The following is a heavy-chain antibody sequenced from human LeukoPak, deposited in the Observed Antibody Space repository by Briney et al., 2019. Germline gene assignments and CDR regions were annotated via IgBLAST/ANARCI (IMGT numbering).Heavy chain of an antibody. J-gene: IGHJ4*02. CDR1: GFTFNNHW. V-gene: IGHV3-74*01. CDR3: ARLYYFDS. CDR2: INFDGSTT. Sequence: PGGSLRLSCAASGFTFNNHWMHWVRQAPGKGLVWVSHINFDGSTTTYADSVKGRFTISRDNANNTLFLYMNSLRAEDTAVYFCARLYYFDSWGQGTLVTVSS. D-gene: IGHD2-2*02.